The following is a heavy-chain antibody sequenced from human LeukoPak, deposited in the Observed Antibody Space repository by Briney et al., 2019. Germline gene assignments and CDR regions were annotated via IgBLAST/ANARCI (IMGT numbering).Heavy chain of an antibody. CDR2: ISNSGGIT. D-gene: IGHD2-2*01. V-gene: IGHV3-23*01. CDR3: AKTMGTSWDFDY. J-gene: IGHJ4*02. CDR1: GFSFSAYG. Sequence: PGGSLRLSCAASGFSFSAYGMTWVRQAPGKGLEWVSVISNSGGITHYADSVKGRLTISRDNSKNRLYLQMNSLRAEDTAVYYCAKTMGTSWDFDYWGQGTLVTVSS.